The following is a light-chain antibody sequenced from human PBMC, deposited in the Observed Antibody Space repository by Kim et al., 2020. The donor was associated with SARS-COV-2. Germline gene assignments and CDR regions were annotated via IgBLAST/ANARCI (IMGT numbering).Light chain of an antibody. CDR1: QSVGSTY. V-gene: IGKV3-20*01. J-gene: IGKJ1*01. Sequence: PGERATLSCRASQSVGSTYLAWYQQKPGQAPRLLISGASSRATGIPDRFSGSGSGTNFTLTISRLEPEDCAVYYCQQYKTFGQGTKVDIK. CDR3: QQYKT. CDR2: GAS.